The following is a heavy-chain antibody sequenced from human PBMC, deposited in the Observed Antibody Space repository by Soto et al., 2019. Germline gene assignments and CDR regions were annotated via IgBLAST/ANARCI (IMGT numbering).Heavy chain of an antibody. Sequence: SETLSLTCTVSGGSISSGGYYWSWIRQHPGKGLEWIGYIYYSGSTYYNPSLKSRVTISVDTSKNQFSLKLSSVTAADTAVYYCARHESDGYNYDYYYYGMDVWGQGTTVTVSS. CDR2: IYYSGST. D-gene: IGHD5-12*01. CDR3: ARHESDGYNYDYYYYGMDV. V-gene: IGHV4-31*03. CDR1: GGSISSGGYY. J-gene: IGHJ6*02.